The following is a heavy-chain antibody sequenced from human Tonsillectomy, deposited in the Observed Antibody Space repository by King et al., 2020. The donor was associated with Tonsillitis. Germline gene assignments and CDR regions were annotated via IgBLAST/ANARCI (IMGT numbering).Heavy chain of an antibody. CDR1: GFTFSNYA. J-gene: IGHJ4*02. Sequence: VQLVESGGGLVQPGGSLRLSCAASGFTFSNYAMSWVRQAPGMGLEWVSAISGSGDTTYYADSVKGRFTISRDNAKNTLYLQMNSLRAEDTAKYYCAKDPSNGDYPPEGHDYWGQGTLVTVSS. CDR3: AKDPSNGDYPPEGHDY. V-gene: IGHV3-23*04. CDR2: ISGSGDTT. D-gene: IGHD4-17*01.